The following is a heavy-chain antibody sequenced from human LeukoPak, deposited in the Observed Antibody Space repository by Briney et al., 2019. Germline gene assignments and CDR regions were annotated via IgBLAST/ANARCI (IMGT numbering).Heavy chain of an antibody. D-gene: IGHD2-15*01. Sequence: KPSETLSLTCTVSGGSISSYYWSWIRQPPGKGLEWIGYIYYSGSTNYNPSLKSRVTISVDTSKNQFSLKLSSVTAADTAVYYCARSPPGYCSGGSCYWFDPWGQGTLVTVSS. CDR3: ARSPPGYCSGGSCYWFDP. CDR2: IYYSGST. CDR1: GGSISSYY. J-gene: IGHJ5*02. V-gene: IGHV4-59*01.